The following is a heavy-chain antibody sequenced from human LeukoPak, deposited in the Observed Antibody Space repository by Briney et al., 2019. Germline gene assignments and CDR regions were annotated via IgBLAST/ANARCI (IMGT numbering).Heavy chain of an antibody. D-gene: IGHD3-16*01. Sequence: EGSLRLSCAASGFTFSTYWMHWVRQAPGKGLVWVSRVNTAGSSTSYADSVKGRFTISRDNAKNTLYLQMNSLRAEDTAMYYCVGGMGGHFDYRGQGTLVTVSS. J-gene: IGHJ4*02. CDR2: VNTAGSST. V-gene: IGHV3-74*01. CDR3: VGGMGGHFDY. CDR1: GFTFSTYW.